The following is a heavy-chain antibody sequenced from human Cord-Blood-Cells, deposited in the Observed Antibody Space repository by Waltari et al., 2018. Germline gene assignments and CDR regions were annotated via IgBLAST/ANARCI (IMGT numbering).Heavy chain of an antibody. Sequence: QVQLVQSGAEVKKPGSSVKVSCKASGGTFSRYAISWVRQAPGQGLEWMGGIIPIFGTANYAQKFQGRVTITADKSTSTAYMELSSLRSEDTAVYYCARGGVDTAMVRYWYFDLWGRGTLVTVSS. CDR2: IIPIFGTA. CDR1: GGTFSRYA. J-gene: IGHJ2*01. V-gene: IGHV1-69*06. CDR3: ARGGVDTAMVRYWYFDL. D-gene: IGHD5-18*01.